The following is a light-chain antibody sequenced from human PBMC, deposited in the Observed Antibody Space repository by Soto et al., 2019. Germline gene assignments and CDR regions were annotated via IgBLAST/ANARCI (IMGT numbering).Light chain of an antibody. CDR1: QSVSSY. CDR3: QQYGTSPIT. CDR2: DAS. V-gene: IGKV3-11*01. Sequence: IVLTLSPATLSLSPGERATLSCRASQSVSSYLAWYQQKPGQAPRLLIYDASNRATATPPRFSGSGSGTDFTLTISRLEPEDFAVFYCQQYGTSPITFGQGTRLEIK. J-gene: IGKJ5*01.